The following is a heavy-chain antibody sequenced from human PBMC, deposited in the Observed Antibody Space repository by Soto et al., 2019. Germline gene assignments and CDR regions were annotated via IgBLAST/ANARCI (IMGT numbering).Heavy chain of an antibody. J-gene: IGHJ6*02. D-gene: IGHD7-27*01. CDR1: GYTFTSYG. CDR2: ISAYNGNT. Sequence: GASVKVSCKASGYTFTSYGMSWVRQAPGQGLEWMGWISAYNGNTNYAQKLQGRVTMTTDTSTSTAYMELRSLRSDDTAVYYCARDQGPLPPHWAGMDVWGQGTTVTVSS. CDR3: ARDQGPLPPHWAGMDV. V-gene: IGHV1-18*01.